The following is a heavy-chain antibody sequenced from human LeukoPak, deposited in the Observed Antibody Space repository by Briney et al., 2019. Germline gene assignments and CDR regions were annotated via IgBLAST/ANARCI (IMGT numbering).Heavy chain of an antibody. CDR1: GYTFTSYG. J-gene: IGHJ6*03. D-gene: IGHD3-10*01. CDR3: AKDGKMGSYYYYVDV. Sequence: ASVKVSCKASGYTFTSYGISWVRQAPGQGLEWMGWISAYNGNTNYAQKLQGRVTMTTDTSTSTAYMELSSLRSEDMALYYCAKDGKMGSYYYYVDVWGKGTTVTVSS. V-gene: IGHV1-18*03. CDR2: ISAYNGNT.